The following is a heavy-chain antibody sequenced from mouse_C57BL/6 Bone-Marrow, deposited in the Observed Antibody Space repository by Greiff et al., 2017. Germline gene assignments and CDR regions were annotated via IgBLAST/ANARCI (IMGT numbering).Heavy chain of an antibody. Sequence: QVQLQQPGAELVMPGASVKLSCKASGYTFTSYWMHWVKQRPGQGLEWIGEIDPSDSYTNYNQKLKGKSTLTVDKSSSTAYMQLSSLTSEDSAVYYCARDYYDYDDWFAYWGQGTLVTVSA. J-gene: IGHJ3*01. CDR2: IDPSDSYT. CDR3: ARDYYDYDDWFAY. V-gene: IGHV1-69*01. CDR1: GYTFTSYW. D-gene: IGHD2-4*01.